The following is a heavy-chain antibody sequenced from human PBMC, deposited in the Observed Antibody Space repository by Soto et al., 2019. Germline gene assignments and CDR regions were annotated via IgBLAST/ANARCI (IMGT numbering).Heavy chain of an antibody. CDR2: IWNDGSKQ. CDR3: ARDDDYEANAIDL. Sequence: GGSLRLSCVASGFTFSRYGMHWVRQAPGKGLEWVAVIWNDGSKQVYDDSVKGRFTISRDNSKNTLYLEMDSLRDEDTSVYYCARDDDYEANAIDLWGQGTLVPSPQ. J-gene: IGHJ5*02. V-gene: IGHV3-33*01. CDR1: GFTFSRYG. D-gene: IGHD4-17*01.